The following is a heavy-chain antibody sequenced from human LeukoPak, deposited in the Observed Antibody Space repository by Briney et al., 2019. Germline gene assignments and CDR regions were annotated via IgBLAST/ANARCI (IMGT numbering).Heavy chain of an antibody. CDR3: AKRGVVIRVILVGFHKEAYYFDS. CDR2: ISGSGGST. Sequence: GGSLRLSCAVSGTTLSNYGMSWVRQAPGKGLEWVAGISGSGGSTNYADSVKGRFTISRDNPKNTLYLQMNSLRVEDTAVYFCAKRGVVIRVILVGFHKEAYYFDSWGQGARVTVSS. D-gene: IGHD3-22*01. CDR1: GTTLSNYG. V-gene: IGHV3-23*01. J-gene: IGHJ4*02.